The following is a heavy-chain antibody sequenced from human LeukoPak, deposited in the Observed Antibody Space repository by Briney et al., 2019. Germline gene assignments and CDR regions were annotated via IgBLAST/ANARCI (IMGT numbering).Heavy chain of an antibody. V-gene: IGHV4-34*01. CDR2: INHSGST. D-gene: IGHD6-25*01. CDR3: ARQDRLLISFDP. Sequence: PSETLSLTCAVYGGSFSGYYWSWIRQPPGKGLEWIGEINHSGSTNYNPSLKSRVTISVDTSKNQFSLKLSSVTAADTAVYYCARQDRLLISFDPWGQGTLVTVSS. J-gene: IGHJ5*02. CDR1: GGSFSGYY.